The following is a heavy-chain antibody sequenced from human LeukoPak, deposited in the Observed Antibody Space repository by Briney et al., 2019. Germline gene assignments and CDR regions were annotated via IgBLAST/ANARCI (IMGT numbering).Heavy chain of an antibody. CDR3: ARAPGVVVNTGYYYYMDV. CDR1: GYTFTSYG. CDR2: ISAYNGNR. J-gene: IGHJ6*03. Sequence: ASVKVSCKASGYTFTSYGISWVRQAPGQGLEWMGWISAYNGNRNYAQKFKGRVTITTATSTSTAYMERRRLRSDDTAVYYCARAPGVVVNTGYYYYMDVWGKGTTVTVSS. V-gene: IGHV1-18*01. D-gene: IGHD2-15*01.